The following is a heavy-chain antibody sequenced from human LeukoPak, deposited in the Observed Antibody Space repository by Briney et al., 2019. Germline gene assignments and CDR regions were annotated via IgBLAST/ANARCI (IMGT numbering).Heavy chain of an antibody. D-gene: IGHD3-10*01. CDR2: IYYSGST. CDR3: ARGSRYYYGSGSSWYFDY. J-gene: IGHJ4*02. V-gene: IGHV4-39*07. Sequence: SETLSLTCTVSGGSISSSSYYWGWIRQPPGKGLEWFGSIYYSGSTYYNPSLKSRVTISVDTSKNQFSLKLSSVTAADTAVYYCARGSRYYYGSGSSWYFDYWGQGTLVTVSS. CDR1: GGSISSSSYY.